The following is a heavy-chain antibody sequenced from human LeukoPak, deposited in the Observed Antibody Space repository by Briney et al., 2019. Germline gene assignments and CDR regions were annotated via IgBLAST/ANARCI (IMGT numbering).Heavy chain of an antibody. V-gene: IGHV3-30-3*01. Sequence: GGSLRLSCAASGFTFSSYAMHWVRQAPGKGLEWVAVISYDGSNKYYADSVKGRFTISRDNSKNTLYLQMNSLRAEDTAVYYCARAQRPVTYYYGSGRFDYWGQGTLVTVSS. CDR2: ISYDGSNK. CDR1: GFTFSSYA. CDR3: ARAQRPVTYYYGSGRFDY. J-gene: IGHJ4*02. D-gene: IGHD3-10*01.